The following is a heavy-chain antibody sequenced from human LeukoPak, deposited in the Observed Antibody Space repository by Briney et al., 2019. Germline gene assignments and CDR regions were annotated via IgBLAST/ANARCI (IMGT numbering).Heavy chain of an antibody. J-gene: IGHJ4*02. Sequence: ESGPTLVNPTQTLTLTCTSSGFSLSNRVVGMGLIRQPPGKALQWLGLIYWDDDKRYSPSLKSRLTITKDTSKNQVVLTMTNMDPVDTATYYCAHRQDYYDSSGSLDYWGQGTLVTVSS. CDR1: GFSLSNRVVG. CDR3: AHRQDYYDSSGSLDY. CDR2: IYWDDDK. D-gene: IGHD3-22*01. V-gene: IGHV2-5*02.